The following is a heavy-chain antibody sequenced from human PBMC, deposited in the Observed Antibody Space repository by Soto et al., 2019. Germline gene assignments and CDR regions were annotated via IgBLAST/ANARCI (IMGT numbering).Heavy chain of an antibody. D-gene: IGHD5-12*01. CDR1: GLTINSGDYF. CDR3: VRVKATLYRHYYFDY. CDR2: IFYTWST. Sequence: TLSLTCCVSGLTINSGDYFWSWIRQPQGKGLEWIGSIFYTWSTYYSPSLKSRASISMDTSNHLFSLRLRYLTAADTAVYSCVRVKATLYRHYYFDYWGQGTQVTVYS. J-gene: IGHJ4*02. V-gene: IGHV4-30-4*01.